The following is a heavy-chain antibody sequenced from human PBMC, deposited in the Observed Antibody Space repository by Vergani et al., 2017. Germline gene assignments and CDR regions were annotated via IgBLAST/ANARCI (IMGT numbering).Heavy chain of an antibody. J-gene: IGHJ3*02. V-gene: IGHV3-23*01. D-gene: IGHD6-19*01. CDR2: LSASDRRT. CDR1: GFTFIMHA. CDR3: AKVGRSEVAGTFGAFDI. Sequence: EVQLLESGGDLVQPGGSLRLSCAASGFTFIMHAMSWVRQAPGKGLEWVSTLSASDRRTHYADSVKGRFTISRDNSKNPLFLHMNSRRPEDTAVYYCAKVGRSEVAGTFGAFDIWGQGTMVTVSS.